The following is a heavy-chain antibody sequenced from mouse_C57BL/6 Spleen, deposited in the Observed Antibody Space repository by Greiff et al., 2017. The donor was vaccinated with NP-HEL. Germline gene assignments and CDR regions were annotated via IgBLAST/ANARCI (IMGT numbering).Heavy chain of an antibody. V-gene: IGHV1-18*01. D-gene: IGHD2-10*02. CDR3: GRSTYGNYAMDY. J-gene: IGHJ4*01. Sequence: EVQLQQSGPELVKPGASVKIPCKASGYTFTDYNMDWVKQSHGKSLEWIGDINPNNGGTIYNQKFKGKATLTVDKSSSTAYMELRSLTSEDTAVYYCGRSTYGNYAMDYWGQGTSVTVSS. CDR2: INPNNGGT. CDR1: GYTFTDYN.